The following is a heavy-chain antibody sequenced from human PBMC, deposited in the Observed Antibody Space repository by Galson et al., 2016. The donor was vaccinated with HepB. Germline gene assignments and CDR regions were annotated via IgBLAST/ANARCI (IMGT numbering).Heavy chain of an antibody. CDR1: GFSVRYNY. CDR2: IYSGGSP. CDR3: ARGYSGGSENWFGP. Sequence: SLRLSCAASGFSVRYNYMNWVRQAPGKGLEWVSVIYSGGSPYYANSVKGRFTISRDNSRDMVFLQMNSLRAEDTAVYYCARGYSGGSENWFGPWGQGTLVTVSS. J-gene: IGHJ5*02. D-gene: IGHD1-26*01. V-gene: IGHV3-66*01.